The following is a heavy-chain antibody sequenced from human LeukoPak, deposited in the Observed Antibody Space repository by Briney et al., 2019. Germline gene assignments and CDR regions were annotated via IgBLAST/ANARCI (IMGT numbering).Heavy chain of an antibody. D-gene: IGHD2-2*01. V-gene: IGHV4-39*01. Sequence: SETLSLTCTVSGGSISSSSYYWGWIRQPPGKGLEWIGSIYYSGSTYYNPSLKSRVTISVDTSKNHFSLKLSSVTAADTAVYYCAGPLPAAIGSWFDPWGQGTLVTVSS. J-gene: IGHJ5*02. CDR3: AGPLPAAIGSWFDP. CDR1: GGSISSSSYY. CDR2: IYYSGST.